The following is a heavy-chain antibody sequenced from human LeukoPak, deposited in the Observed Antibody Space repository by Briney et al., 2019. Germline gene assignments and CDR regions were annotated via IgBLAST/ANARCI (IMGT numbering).Heavy chain of an antibody. CDR1: GYTFTRYS. CDR3: ARVHATGYFSLDLGY. CDR2: INPNTGGT. D-gene: IGHD3-9*01. V-gene: IGHV1-2*02. Sequence: WASVRLSCKASGYTFTRYSMHWVRQAPGQGLDWMGWINPNTGGTKYAQKFQGRVTMTRDTSIGTSYMELSTVTSDDTAVYFCARVHATGYFSLDLGYWGQGTLVTVSS. J-gene: IGHJ4*02.